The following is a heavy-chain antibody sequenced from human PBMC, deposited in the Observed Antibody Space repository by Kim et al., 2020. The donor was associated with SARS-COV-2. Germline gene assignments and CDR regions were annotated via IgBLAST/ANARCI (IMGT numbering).Heavy chain of an antibody. D-gene: IGHD6-13*01. J-gene: IGHJ3*02. CDR3: ARGIAAAGDAFDI. Sequence: NPSLKSRDTISVDAAKNQFALKLSSVTAADTAVYYWARGIAAAGDAFDIWGQGTMVTVSS. V-gene: IGHV4-59*09.